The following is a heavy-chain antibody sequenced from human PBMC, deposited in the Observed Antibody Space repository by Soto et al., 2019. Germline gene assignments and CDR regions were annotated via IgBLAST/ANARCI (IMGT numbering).Heavy chain of an antibody. CDR2: ITASGAIT. V-gene: IGHV3-23*01. J-gene: IGHJ4*02. CDR3: AKDVDSSAWYKAF. CDR1: GFTFSNYA. Sequence: GGSLRLSCAASGFTFSNYAMSWVRQAPGKGLEWVSSITASGAITQTADSVKGRFTISRDNSRNTVYLQMSSLRAVDTAVYYCAKDVDSSAWYKAFWGQGTLVTVSS. D-gene: IGHD6-19*01.